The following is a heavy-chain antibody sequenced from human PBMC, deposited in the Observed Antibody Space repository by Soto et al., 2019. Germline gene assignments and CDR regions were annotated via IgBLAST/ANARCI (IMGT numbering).Heavy chain of an antibody. V-gene: IGHV3-7*01. CDR2: IKQDGSEK. CDR1: GFTFSSYW. J-gene: IGHJ6*03. CDR3: AXXALAHYYYYYYMDV. Sequence: EVQLVESGGGLVQPGGSLRLSCAASGFTFSSYWMSWVRQAPGKGLEWVANIKQDGSEKYYVDSVKGRFTISRDNAKNSRYLQMXGLRAEDTAVYYCAXXALAHYYYYYYMDVWGKGTTVTVSS.